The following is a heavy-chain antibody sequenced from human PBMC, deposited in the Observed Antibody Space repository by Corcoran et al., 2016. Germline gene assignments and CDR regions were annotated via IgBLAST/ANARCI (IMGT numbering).Heavy chain of an antibody. Sequence: EVQLVESGGGLVQPGGSLRLSCAASGFTFSSYSMNWVRQAPGKGLEWVSYISSSSSTIYYANSVKGRFTISRDNAKNSLYLQMNSLRDEDTAVYYCARESSTRYYYYYGMDVWGQGTTVTVSS. CDR2: ISSSSSTI. J-gene: IGHJ6*02. CDR1: GFTFSSYS. CDR3: ARESSTRYYYYYGMDV. V-gene: IGHV3-48*02. D-gene: IGHD2-2*01.